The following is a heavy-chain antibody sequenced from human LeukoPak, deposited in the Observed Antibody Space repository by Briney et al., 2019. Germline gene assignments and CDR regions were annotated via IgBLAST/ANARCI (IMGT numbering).Heavy chain of an antibody. V-gene: IGHV4-61*02. D-gene: IGHD6-19*01. CDR2: IYTSGST. CDR3: ARLTPGIAVAGSEFDY. Sequence: SQTLSLTCTVSGGSLSSGSYYWSWIRQPAGKGLEWIGRIYTSGSTNYNPSLKSRVTISVDTSKNQFSLKLSSVTAADTAVYYCARLTPGIAVAGSEFDYWGQGTLVTVSS. J-gene: IGHJ4*02. CDR1: GGSLSSGSYY.